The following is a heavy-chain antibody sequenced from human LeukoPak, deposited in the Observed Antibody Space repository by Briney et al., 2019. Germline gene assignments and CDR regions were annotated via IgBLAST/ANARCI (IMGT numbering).Heavy chain of an antibody. CDR3: SIDRYSSGWSDYMDV. Sequence: GGSLRLSCAASGFTFSSYWMSWVRQAPGKGLEWVANIKQDGSEKYYVDSVKGRFTISRDNAKNSLYLQMNSLRAEDTAVYYCSIDRYSSGWSDYMDVSGKGTPVTVSS. V-gene: IGHV3-7*01. J-gene: IGHJ6*03. D-gene: IGHD6-19*01. CDR1: GFTFSSYW. CDR2: IKQDGSEK.